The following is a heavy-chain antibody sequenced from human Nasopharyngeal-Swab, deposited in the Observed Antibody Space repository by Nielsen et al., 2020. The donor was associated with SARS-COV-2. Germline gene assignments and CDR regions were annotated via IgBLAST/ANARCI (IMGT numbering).Heavy chain of an antibody. CDR2: INPGGGSA. Sequence: ASVKVSCKASGYKFTSYFIHWVRQAPGQGLEWMGIINPGGGSARYSQNFQGRVTMTRDTSTSTVYMELSSLRSEDTAVYYCARGGDPREVVAATDCFDPWGQGTLVTVSS. CDR3: ARGGDPREVVAATDCFDP. CDR1: GYKFTSYF. V-gene: IGHV1-46*01. D-gene: IGHD2-15*01. J-gene: IGHJ5*02.